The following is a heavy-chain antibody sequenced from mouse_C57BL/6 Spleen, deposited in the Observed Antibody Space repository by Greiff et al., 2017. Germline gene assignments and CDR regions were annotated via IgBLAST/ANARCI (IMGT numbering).Heavy chain of an antibody. Sequence: VKLQQSGAELVRPGASVTLSCEASGYTFTDYEMHWVKQTPVHGLEWIGAIDPETGGTAYNQKFKGKAILTADKSSSTAYMELRSLTSEDSAVYYCTSPSNLYYFDYWGQGTTLTVSS. D-gene: IGHD2-10*02. CDR3: TSPSNLYYFDY. CDR1: GYTFTDYE. V-gene: IGHV1-15*01. CDR2: IDPETGGT. J-gene: IGHJ2*01.